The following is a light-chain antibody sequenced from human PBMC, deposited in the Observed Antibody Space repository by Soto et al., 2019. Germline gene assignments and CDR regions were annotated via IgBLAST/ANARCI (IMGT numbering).Light chain of an antibody. Sequence: DIQMTQSPSSVSASLGDTVTITCRARQDINVYLNWYQQKPGEVPKLLIYSGSTLHSGVPSRFTGSGSETDFTLTIRSLQPEDFATYYCQHAYVAPYSFGQGTKVDI. CDR1: QDINVY. J-gene: IGKJ2*03. CDR2: SGS. CDR3: QHAYVAPYS. V-gene: IGKV1-39*01.